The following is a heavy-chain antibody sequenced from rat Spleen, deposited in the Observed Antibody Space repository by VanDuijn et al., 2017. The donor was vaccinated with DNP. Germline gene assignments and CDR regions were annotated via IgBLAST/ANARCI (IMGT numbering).Heavy chain of an antibody. V-gene: IGHV5-58*01. J-gene: IGHJ4*01. D-gene: IGHD1-11*01. CDR3: TTFEGRDA. CDR2: IIYDGSRT. Sequence: EVQLVETGGGLVQPGRSLKLSCVASGFTFSSHWMYWIRQAPGKGLEWVASIIYDGSRTYYRNSVKGRFTISRDNAKSTLYLQMDSLRSEDTATYYCTTFEGRDAWGQGTSVTVSS. CDR1: GFTFSSHW.